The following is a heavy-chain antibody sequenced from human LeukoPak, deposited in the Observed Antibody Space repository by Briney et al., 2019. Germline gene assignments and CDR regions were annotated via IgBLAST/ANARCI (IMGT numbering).Heavy chain of an antibody. Sequence: SETLSLTCAVSGGSISSGGYSWSWIRQPPGKGLEWIGYIYHSGSTYYNPSLKSRVTISVDRSKNQFSLKLSSVTAADTAVYYCARTGIVGAPKDWGQGTLVTVSS. CDR3: ARTGIVGAPKD. J-gene: IGHJ4*02. V-gene: IGHV4-30-2*01. D-gene: IGHD1-26*01. CDR1: GGSISSGGYS. CDR2: IYHSGST.